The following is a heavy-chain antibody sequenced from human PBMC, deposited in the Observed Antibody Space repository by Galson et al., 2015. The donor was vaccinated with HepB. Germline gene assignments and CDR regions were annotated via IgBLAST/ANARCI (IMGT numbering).Heavy chain of an antibody. Sequence: SLRLSCAASGFTFSSYGMNWVRQAPGKGLEWVAVISYDGSNKYYADSVKGRFTISRDNSKNTLYLQMNSLRAEDTAVYYCASSQLWLSPYYYYGMDVWGQVTTVTVSS. CDR1: GFTFSSYG. J-gene: IGHJ6*02. V-gene: IGHV3-30*19. CDR3: ASSQLWLSPYYYYGMDV. D-gene: IGHD5-18*01. CDR2: ISYDGSNK.